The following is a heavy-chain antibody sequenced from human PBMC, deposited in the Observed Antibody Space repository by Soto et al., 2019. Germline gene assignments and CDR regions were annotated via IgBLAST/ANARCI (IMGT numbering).Heavy chain of an antibody. J-gene: IGHJ3*02. CDR1: GFTFSSYG. V-gene: IGHV3-33*01. CDR2: IWYDGSNK. Sequence: QVQLVESGGGVVQPGRSLRLSCAASGFTFSSYGMHWVRQAPGKGLEWVAVIWYDGSNKYYADSVKGRFTISSDNSKNTLYLQMNSLRAEDTAVYYCARAYDSSGYYPPDIWGQGTMVTVSS. CDR3: ARAYDSSGYYPPDI. D-gene: IGHD3-22*01.